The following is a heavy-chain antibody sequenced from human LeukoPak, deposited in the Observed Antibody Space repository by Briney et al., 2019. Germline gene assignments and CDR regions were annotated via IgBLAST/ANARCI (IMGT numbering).Heavy chain of an antibody. CDR1: GFSFSTYGVG. Sequence: ESGPTLVKPTQTLTLTCNFSGFSFSTYGVGVGWIRQRRGKALEWLAVIYWDDEKRYSPSLRTRLTINKDASKNQVVLIMTNMDPVDTGTYYCAKGAANNWFDPWGQGTAVTVSS. CDR2: IYWDDEK. D-gene: IGHD6-13*01. J-gene: IGHJ5*02. V-gene: IGHV2-5*02. CDR3: AKGAANNWFDP.